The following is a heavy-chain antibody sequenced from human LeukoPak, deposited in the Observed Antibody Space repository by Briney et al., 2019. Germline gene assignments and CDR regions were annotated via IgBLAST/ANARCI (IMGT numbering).Heavy chain of an antibody. J-gene: IGHJ6*02. Sequence: PGGSLRLSCAASGFTFSSYWMHWVRQAPGKGLVWVSRINSDGTRTSYADSAKGRLTISRDNAKNTLYLQMNSLRAEDTAVYYCARSRAMMPTIKHYGMDVWGQGTTVTVSS. CDR3: ARSRAMMPTIKHYGMDV. CDR1: GFTFSSYW. CDR2: INSDGTRT. D-gene: IGHD5-24*01. V-gene: IGHV3-74*01.